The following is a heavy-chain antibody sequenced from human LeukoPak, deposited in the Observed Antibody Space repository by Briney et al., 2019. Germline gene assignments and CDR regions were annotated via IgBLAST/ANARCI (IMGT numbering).Heavy chain of an antibody. D-gene: IGHD6-13*01. CDR1: GFTFSNYG. V-gene: IGHV3-33*01. CDR3: ASQSSSWYIAY. J-gene: IGHJ4*02. CDR2: IWYDGSNK. Sequence: PGGSLRLSCAASGFTFSNYGMHWVRQAPGKGLEWVALIWYDGSNKYYADSVKGRFTIPRDNSKNTLYLQMNSLRAEDTAVYYCASQSSSWYIAYWGQGTLVTVSS.